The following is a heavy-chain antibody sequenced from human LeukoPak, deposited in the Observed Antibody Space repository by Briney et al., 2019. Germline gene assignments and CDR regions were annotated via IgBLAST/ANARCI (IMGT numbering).Heavy chain of an antibody. CDR3: ARGTYYYDSSGHGT. Sequence: SETLSLTCTVSGGSLSSSYWTWIRQPPGKGLEWIGYIYYSGSTNYNPSLKSRVTISVDTSKNQFSLKLSSVTAADTAVYYCARGTYYYDSSGHGTWGQGTMVTVSS. CDR1: GGSLSSSY. D-gene: IGHD3-22*01. J-gene: IGHJ3*01. CDR2: IYYSGST. V-gene: IGHV4-59*01.